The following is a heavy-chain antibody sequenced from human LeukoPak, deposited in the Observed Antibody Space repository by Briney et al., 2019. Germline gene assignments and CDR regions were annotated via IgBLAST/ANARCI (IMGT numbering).Heavy chain of an antibody. CDR3: ARQEDTAMVF. J-gene: IGHJ4*02. Sequence: PSETLSLTCAVYGGSFSGYYWSWIRQPPGKGLEWIGEINHSGSTNYNPSLKSRVTISVDTSKNQFSLKLSSVTAADTAVYYCARQEDTAMVFWGQGTLVTVSS. CDR2: INHSGST. CDR1: GGSFSGYY. V-gene: IGHV4-34*01. D-gene: IGHD5-18*01.